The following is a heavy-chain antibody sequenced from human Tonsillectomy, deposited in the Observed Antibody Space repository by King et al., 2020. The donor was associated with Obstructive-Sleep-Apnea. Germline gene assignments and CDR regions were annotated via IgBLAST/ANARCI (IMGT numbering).Heavy chain of an antibody. CDR3: ARSGSGWYDD. V-gene: IGHV1-18*01. CDR1: GYTFTDYD. Sequence: QLVQSGAEVRKPGASVKVSCKASGYTFTDYDINWFRQAPGQGLEWMGWMTTYKDNTNYAQNLQGRVTLTSDTSTSTAYMELRSLRSDDTAVYYCARSGSGWYDDWGQGTLVTVAS. D-gene: IGHD6-19*01. J-gene: IGHJ4*02. CDR2: MTTYKDNT.